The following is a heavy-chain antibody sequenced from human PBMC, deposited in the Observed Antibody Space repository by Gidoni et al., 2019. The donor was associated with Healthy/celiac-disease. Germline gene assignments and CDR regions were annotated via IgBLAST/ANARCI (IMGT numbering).Heavy chain of an antibody. CDR1: GFTFSSYG. V-gene: IGHV3-33*01. CDR2: IWYDGSNK. D-gene: IGHD6-6*01. CDR3: ARDLAYSSSSTDY. J-gene: IGHJ4*02. Sequence: QVQLVESGGGVVQPGRSLRLSCAASGFTFSSYGMHWVRQAPGKGLEWVAVIWYDGSNKYYADSGKGRFTIARDNSKNTLYLQMNSLRAEDTAVYYCARDLAYSSSSTDYWGQGTLVTVSS.